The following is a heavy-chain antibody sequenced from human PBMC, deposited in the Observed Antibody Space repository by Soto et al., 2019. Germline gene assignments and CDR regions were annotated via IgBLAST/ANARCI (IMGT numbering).Heavy chain of an antibody. V-gene: IGHV3-30*18. J-gene: IGHJ4*02. CDR2: ISYDGSNE. CDR1: GFTFSNYG. CDR3: AKRGAVSIDY. Sequence: GGPLRLSCAGSGFTFSNYGMHWVRQAPGKGLEWVTFISYDGSNEYYADSVKGRFTISRDNSKNTLFLQMNSLRPEDTAVYFCAKRGAVSIDYWGQGTLVTVSS. D-gene: IGHD1-26*01.